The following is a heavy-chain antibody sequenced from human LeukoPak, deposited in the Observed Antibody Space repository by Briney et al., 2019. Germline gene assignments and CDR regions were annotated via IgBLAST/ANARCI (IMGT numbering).Heavy chain of an antibody. CDR1: GFTFSSYE. Sequence: GGSLRLSCAASGFTFSSYEMNWVRQAPGKGLEWVSYISSSGSTIYYADSVKGRFTISRDNSKNTVYLQMNSLRPEDTAVYYCARDSGTNGYYFEYFHHWGQGTLVTVSS. J-gene: IGHJ1*01. V-gene: IGHV3-48*03. CDR3: ARDSGTNGYYFEYFHH. CDR2: ISSSGSTI. D-gene: IGHD3-22*01.